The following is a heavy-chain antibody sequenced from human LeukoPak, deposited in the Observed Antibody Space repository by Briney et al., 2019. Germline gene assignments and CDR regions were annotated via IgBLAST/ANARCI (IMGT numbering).Heavy chain of an antibody. J-gene: IGHJ4*02. CDR3: ARVSSSWIDY. V-gene: IGHV4-39*01. CDR1: GGSISSSSYY. CDR2: IYYSGST. D-gene: IGHD6-13*01. Sequence: EASETLSLTCTVSGGSISSSSYYWGWIRQPPGKGLEWIGSIYYSGSTYYNPSLKSRVTISVDTSKNQFSLKLSSVTAADTAVYYCARVSSSWIDYWGPGTLVTVSS.